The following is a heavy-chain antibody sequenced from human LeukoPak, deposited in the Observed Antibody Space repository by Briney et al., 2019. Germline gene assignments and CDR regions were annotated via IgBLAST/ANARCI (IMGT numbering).Heavy chain of an antibody. Sequence: PGGSLRLSCAASGFTFSNYAMRWVRQAPGKGLEWVSTITGGGGSTYYADSLKGRFTISRDNSKNTLYLQMNSLRAEDTAVYYCAKEGYSYGWRHFDYWGQGTLVTVSS. CDR3: AKEGYSYGWRHFDY. J-gene: IGHJ4*02. CDR1: GFTFSNYA. V-gene: IGHV3-23*01. CDR2: ITGGGGST. D-gene: IGHD5-18*01.